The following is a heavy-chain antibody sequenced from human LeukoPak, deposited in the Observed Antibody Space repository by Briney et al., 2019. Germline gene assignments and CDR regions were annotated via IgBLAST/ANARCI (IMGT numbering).Heavy chain of an antibody. Sequence: GGSLRLSCAASGFTFSSYRMSWVRQAPGKGLEWVANIKQDGSEKYYVDSVKGRFTIPRDNAKNSLYLQMNSLRAEDTAVYYCASVGQLATDYWGQGTLVTVSS. V-gene: IGHV3-7*03. CDR1: GFTFSSYR. J-gene: IGHJ4*02. D-gene: IGHD6-6*01. CDR2: IKQDGSEK. CDR3: ASVGQLATDY.